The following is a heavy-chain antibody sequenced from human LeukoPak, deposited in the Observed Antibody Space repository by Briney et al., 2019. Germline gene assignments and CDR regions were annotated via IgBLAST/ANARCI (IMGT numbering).Heavy chain of an antibody. V-gene: IGHV3-7*01. Sequence: SGGSLRLSCVASGFRFGRDWISWVRQAPGKGLEWVACVKQDGTEKNYVVSVWGRFTVSVDNGKNSLYLQMNSLRAEDTAKYYCATLDSTKSVLWGRGTAVIVSS. D-gene: IGHD2-2*01. CDR2: VKQDGTEK. J-gene: IGHJ1*01. CDR3: ATLDSTKSVL. CDR1: GFRFGRDW.